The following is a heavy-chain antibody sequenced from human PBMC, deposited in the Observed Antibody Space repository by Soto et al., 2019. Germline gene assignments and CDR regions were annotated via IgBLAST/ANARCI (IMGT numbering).Heavy chain of an antibody. CDR3: ARGPALRPYYDILTGGLGY. D-gene: IGHD3-9*01. J-gene: IGHJ4*02. V-gene: IGHV3-23*01. CDR1: GFTFSSYA. CDR2: ISGSGGST. Sequence: EVQLLESGGGLVQPGGSLRLSCAASGFTFSSYAMSWVRQAPGKGLEWVSAISGSGGSTYYADSVKGRFTISRDNSKNTLYLQMNSLRAEDTAVYYCARGPALRPYYDILTGGLGYWGQGTLVTVSS.